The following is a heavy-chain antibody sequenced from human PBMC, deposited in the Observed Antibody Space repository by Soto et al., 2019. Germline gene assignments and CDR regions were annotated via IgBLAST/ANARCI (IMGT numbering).Heavy chain of an antibody. Sequence: QVQLVQSGAEVKEPGASVKVSCKPSGYTFTDYGFSWMRQAPGQGPEWMGWISTWNDGKRDAQKFRGRVTMTRDTSTRPAYMELRSLRSDDTAVYYCARLNSEYAVDYWGQGTLVTVSS. CDR1: GYTFTDYG. CDR3: ARLNSEYAVDY. CDR2: ISTWNDGK. J-gene: IGHJ4*02. D-gene: IGHD1-26*01. V-gene: IGHV1-18*04.